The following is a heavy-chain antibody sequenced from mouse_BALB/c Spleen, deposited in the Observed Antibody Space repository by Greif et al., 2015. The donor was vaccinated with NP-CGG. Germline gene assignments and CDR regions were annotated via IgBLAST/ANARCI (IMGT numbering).Heavy chain of an antibody. J-gene: IGHJ2*01. CDR3: ARGGNYYFDY. D-gene: IGHD2-1*01. Sequence: QVQLKESGAELVRPGTSVKISCKASGYTFTNYWLGWVKQRPGHGLEWIGDIYPGGGYTNYNEKFKGKATLTADTSSSTAYMQLSSLTPEDSAVYFCARGGNYYFDYWGQGTTLTVSS. V-gene: IGHV1-63*02. CDR1: GYTFTNYW. CDR2: IYPGGGYT.